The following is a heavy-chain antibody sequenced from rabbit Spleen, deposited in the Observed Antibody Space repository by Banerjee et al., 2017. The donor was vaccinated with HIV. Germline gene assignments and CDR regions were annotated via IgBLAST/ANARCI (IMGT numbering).Heavy chain of an antibody. J-gene: IGHJ4*01. CDR1: GFDFSTYY. CDR3: VREVAAKFNL. Sequence: QLKESGGGLVQPGGSLKLSCKASGFDFSTYYMSWVRQAPGKGLEWIGYIDPIFHVTTYANWVNGRFSISRENTQNTVYLQLNSLTAADTATYFCVREVAAKFNLWGQGTLVTVS. CDR2: IDPIFHVT. D-gene: IGHD4-1*01. V-gene: IGHV1S7*01.